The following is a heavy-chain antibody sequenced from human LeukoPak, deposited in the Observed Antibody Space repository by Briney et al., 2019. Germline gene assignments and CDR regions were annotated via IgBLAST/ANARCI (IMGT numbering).Heavy chain of an antibody. CDR2: IYYSGST. CDR1: GGSISSGDYY. V-gene: IGHV4-30-4*01. J-gene: IGHJ4*02. Sequence: KTSQTLSLTCTVSGGSISSGDYYWSWIRQPPGKGLEWIGYIYYSGSTNYNPSLKSRVTISVDTSKNQFSLKLSSVTAADTAVYYCARAPKVRAYFDYWGQGTLVTVSS. CDR3: ARAPKVRAYFDY.